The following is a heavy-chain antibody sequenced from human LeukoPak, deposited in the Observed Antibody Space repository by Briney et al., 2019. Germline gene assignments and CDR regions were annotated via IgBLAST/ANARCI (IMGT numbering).Heavy chain of an antibody. CDR2: VDPEDGET. V-gene: IGHV1-69-2*01. J-gene: IGHJ4*02. CDR1: GYTFTDYY. D-gene: IGHD4-11*01. CDR3: ARVAYGNNATPFDH. Sequence: GASVKISCKVSGYTFTDYYMHWVQQAPGKGLEWMGLVDPEDGETIYAEKFQGRVTITADTSTDTAYMELSSLRSEDTAVYYCARVAYGNNATPFDHWGQGTLVIVSS.